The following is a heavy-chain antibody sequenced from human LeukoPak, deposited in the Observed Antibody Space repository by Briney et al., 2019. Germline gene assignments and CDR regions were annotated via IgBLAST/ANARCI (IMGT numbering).Heavy chain of an antibody. D-gene: IGHD3-10*01. J-gene: IGHJ4*02. CDR2: IYSGGST. Sequence: GGSRKLSWEASGFTFTGNYMNWVRQAPGKGLEWVSVIYSGGSTYYADSVKGRFTISRDNSKNTLYLQMNSLRAEDTAVYYCAREGVNWGQGTLVTVSS. CDR1: GFTFTGNY. CDR3: AREGVN. V-gene: IGHV3-53*01.